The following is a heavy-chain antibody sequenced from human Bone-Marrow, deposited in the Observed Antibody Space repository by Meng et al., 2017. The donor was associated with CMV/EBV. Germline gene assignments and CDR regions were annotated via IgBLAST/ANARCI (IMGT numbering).Heavy chain of an antibody. V-gene: IGHV1-2*02. CDR1: GYTFTGYY. CDR2: INPNSGGT. Sequence: ASVKVSCKASGYTFTGYYMHWVRQAPGQGLEWMGWINPNSGGTNYAQKFQGRVTMTRDTSISTAYMELSRLRSDDTAVYYCARGPYSSSDNWFDPWGQGPLVTFYS. CDR3: ARGPYSSSDNWFDP. J-gene: IGHJ5*02. D-gene: IGHD6-13*01.